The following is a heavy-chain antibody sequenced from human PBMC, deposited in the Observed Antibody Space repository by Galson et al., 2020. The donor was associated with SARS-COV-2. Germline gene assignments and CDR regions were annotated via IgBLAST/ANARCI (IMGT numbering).Heavy chain of an antibody. D-gene: IGHD1-26*01. CDR2: ISSSSSYI. Sequence: NSGGSLRLSCAASGFTFSSYSMNWVRQAPGKGLEWVSSISSSSSYIYYADSVKGRFTISRDNAKNSLYLQMNSLRAEDTAVYYCARVPLKYSGISYFDCWGQGTLVTVSS. J-gene: IGHJ4*02. V-gene: IGHV3-21*01. CDR1: GFTFSSYS. CDR3: ARVPLKYSGISYFDC.